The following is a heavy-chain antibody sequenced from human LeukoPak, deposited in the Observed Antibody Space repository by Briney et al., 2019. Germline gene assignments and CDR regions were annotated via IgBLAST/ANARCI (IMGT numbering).Heavy chain of an antibody. CDR2: IFGSGGRA. D-gene: IGHD6-19*01. CDR3: GKTTTGYSSGRYPAWPVDY. J-gene: IGHJ4*02. Sequence: GGSLRLSCTASGFTFNNYAMYWVRQAPGKGLEWVSGIFGSGGRAHYAESVQGRFTISRDNSKNTVYLQMNNLRAEDTAVYYCGKTTTGYSSGRYPAWPVDYWGQGTLVTVSS. V-gene: IGHV3-23*01. CDR1: GFTFNNYA.